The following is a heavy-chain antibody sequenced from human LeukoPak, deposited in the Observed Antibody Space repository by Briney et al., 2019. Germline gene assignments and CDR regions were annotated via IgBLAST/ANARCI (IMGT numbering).Heavy chain of an antibody. V-gene: IGHV4-39*01. CDR3: AIAPGNYYGDFDY. CDR1: GGSNY. CDR2: IYYRGTT. Sequence: SETLSLTCTVSGGSNYWGWIRQPPGKGLEWIGSIYYRGTTYYNPSLKSRVTISVDTSKNQFSLRLNSVTAADTAVYYCAIAPGNYYGDFDYWGQGILVPFSS. D-gene: IGHD1-26*01. J-gene: IGHJ4*02.